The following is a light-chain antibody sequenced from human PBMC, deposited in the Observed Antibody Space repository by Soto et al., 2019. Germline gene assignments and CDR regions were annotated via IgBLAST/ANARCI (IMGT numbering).Light chain of an antibody. V-gene: IGLV2-14*01. J-gene: IGLJ1*01. CDR1: ISDVGGYNY. CDR3: SSYTSSSTHV. Sequence: QSALTQPASVSGSPGQSIPISCTGTISDVGGYNYVSWYQQHPGKAPKLMIYEVSNRPSGVSNRFSGSKSGNTASLTISGLQAEDEADYYRSSYTSSSTHVFGTGTKVTVL. CDR2: EVS.